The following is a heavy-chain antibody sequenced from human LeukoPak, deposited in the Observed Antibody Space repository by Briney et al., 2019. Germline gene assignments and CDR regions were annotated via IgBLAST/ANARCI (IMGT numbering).Heavy chain of an antibody. CDR2: ISTSSNYI. CDR1: GFTFSSYN. D-gene: IGHD5-12*01. V-gene: IGHV3-21*01. J-gene: IGHJ4*02. Sequence: GGSLRLSCAASGFTFSSYNMNWVRQAPGKGLEWVSSISTSSNYIYYADSVKGRFTISRDNAKNSLYLQMNSLRGEDTAVYYCARGAVATTFDFWGQGTLVTVSS. CDR3: ARGAVATTFDF.